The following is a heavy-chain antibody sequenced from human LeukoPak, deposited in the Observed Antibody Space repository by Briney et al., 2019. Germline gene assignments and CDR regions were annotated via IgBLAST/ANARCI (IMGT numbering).Heavy chain of an antibody. J-gene: IGHJ3*02. Sequence: GGSLRLSCAASGFTFSSYAMSWVRQAPGKGLEWVSAISGSGGSTYYADSVKGRFTISRDNSENTLYLQMNSLRAEDTAVYYCARSGLFLNPSSRDAFDIWGQGTMVTVSS. D-gene: IGHD2/OR15-2a*01. V-gene: IGHV3-23*01. CDR3: ARSGLFLNPSSRDAFDI. CDR1: GFTFSSYA. CDR2: ISGSGGST.